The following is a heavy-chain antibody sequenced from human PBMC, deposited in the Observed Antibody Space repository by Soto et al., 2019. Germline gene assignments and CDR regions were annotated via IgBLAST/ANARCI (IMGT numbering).Heavy chain of an antibody. D-gene: IGHD7-27*01. V-gene: IGHV3-30-3*01. CDR3: ARPNRHCCSYGMDV. J-gene: IGHJ6*02. CDR2: ISYDGSNK. CDR1: GFTFSSYA. Sequence: QVQLVESGGGVVQPGRSLRLSCAASGFTFSSYAMHWVRQAPGKGLEWVAVISYDGSNKYYADSVKGRCTISRDNSKNTLYLQMNSLRAEDTAVYYCARPNRHCCSYGMDVWGQGATVTVSS.